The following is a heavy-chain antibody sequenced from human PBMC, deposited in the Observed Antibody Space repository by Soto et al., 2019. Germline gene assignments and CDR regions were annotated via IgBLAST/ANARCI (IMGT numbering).Heavy chain of an antibody. CDR2: IYYSGST. J-gene: IGHJ6*02. Sequence: SETLSLTCTVSGGSISSGGYYWSWIRQHPGKGLEWIGYIYYSGSTYYNPSLKSRVTISVDTSKNQFSLKLSSVTAADTAVYYCAAVFGGYTPYYYYYGMDVWGQGTTVTVSS. CDR1: GGSISSGGYY. D-gene: IGHD3-16*02. V-gene: IGHV4-31*03. CDR3: AAVFGGYTPYYYYYGMDV.